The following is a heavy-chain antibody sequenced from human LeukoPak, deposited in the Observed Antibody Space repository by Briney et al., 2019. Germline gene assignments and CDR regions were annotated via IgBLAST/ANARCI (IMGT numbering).Heavy chain of an antibody. CDR3: ARERLVQWLVQEGFGY. Sequence: ASVKVSCKASGYTFTSYAMNWVRQAPGQGLEWMGWINTNTGNPTYAQGFTGRFVFSLDTSVSTAYLQINSLKAEDTAVYYCARERLVQWLVQEGFGYWGQGTLVTVSS. CDR2: INTNTGNP. CDR1: GYTFTSYA. D-gene: IGHD6-19*01. J-gene: IGHJ4*02. V-gene: IGHV7-4-1*02.